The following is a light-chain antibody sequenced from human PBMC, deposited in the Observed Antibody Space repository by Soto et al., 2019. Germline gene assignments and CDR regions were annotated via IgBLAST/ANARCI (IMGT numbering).Light chain of an antibody. CDR1: QSNSSY. CDR2: AAS. Sequence: DIQMTQSPSSLSASVGDRVTITCRASQSNSSYLNWYQQKPGKAPKLLIYAASSLQSGVPSRFSGSGSGTDFTLTISSLQPEDFATYYCQQSYSTPRFTFGPGTKVDIK. J-gene: IGKJ3*01. V-gene: IGKV1-39*01. CDR3: QQSYSTPRFT.